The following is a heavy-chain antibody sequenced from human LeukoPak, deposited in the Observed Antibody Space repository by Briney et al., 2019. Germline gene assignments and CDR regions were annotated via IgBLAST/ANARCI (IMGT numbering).Heavy chain of an antibody. V-gene: IGHV3-20*04. CDR2: INWKGGRT. D-gene: IGHD3-9*01. J-gene: IGHJ6*02. CDR1: GYTFYDHG. Sequence: GGSLRLSRAAPGYTFYDHGTTWVPPAPGKGLEWGSGINWKGGRTVYADSLRGRFTISRDTAKNSHYLHMYSLRGADTALYYCARDIAPDSLRYCDWLPHYYSFGMEVCGQGTTVTVSS. CDR3: ARDIAPDSLRYCDWLPHYYSFGMEV.